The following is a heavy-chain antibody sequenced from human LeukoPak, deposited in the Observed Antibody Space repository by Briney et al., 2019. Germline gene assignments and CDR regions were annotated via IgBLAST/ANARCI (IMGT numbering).Heavy chain of an antibody. V-gene: IGHV3-23*01. J-gene: IGHJ4*02. CDR2: ISGSGGST. D-gene: IGHD4-17*01. CDR3: AKDRHGYGDYSSFDY. Sequence: GGSLRLSCAASGFTFSSYAMSWVRQAPGKGLEWVSAISGSGGSTYYADSVKGRFTISRDNSKNTLYLQMNSLRAEDTAVYYCAKDRHGYGDYSSFDYWGQGTLVTVSS. CDR1: GFTFSSYA.